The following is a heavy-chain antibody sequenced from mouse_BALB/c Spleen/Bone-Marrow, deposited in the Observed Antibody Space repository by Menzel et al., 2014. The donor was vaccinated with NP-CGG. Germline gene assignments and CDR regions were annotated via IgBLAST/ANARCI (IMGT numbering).Heavy chain of an antibody. D-gene: IGHD1-1*01. CDR2: IYPSDSYT. V-gene: IGHV1-69*02. CDR1: GYTFTNNW. Sequence: VQLQQSGAELVRPGASVKLSCKASGYTFTNNWINWVKQRPGQGLEWIGNIYPSDSYTNYNQKFKDKATLTVDKSSSTAYMQLSSPTSEDSAVYYCTRGSSYVGYAMDYWGQGTSVIVSS. CDR3: TRGSSYVGYAMDY. J-gene: IGHJ4*01.